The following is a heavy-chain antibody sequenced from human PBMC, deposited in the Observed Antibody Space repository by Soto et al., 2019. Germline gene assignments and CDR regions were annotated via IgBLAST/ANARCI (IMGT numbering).Heavy chain of an antibody. CDR2: ISSSSSTI. Sequence: EVQLVESGGGLVQPGGSLRLSCAASGFTFSSYSMTWVRQAPGKGLEWVSFISSSSSTIDYTDSVKGRVTISRDNAKNSLYLQMNSLRAEDTAVYFCARGGSGNEIWGRGTMVTVSS. J-gene: IGHJ3*02. CDR1: GFTFSSYS. D-gene: IGHD6-25*01. CDR3: ARGGSGNEI. V-gene: IGHV3-48*01.